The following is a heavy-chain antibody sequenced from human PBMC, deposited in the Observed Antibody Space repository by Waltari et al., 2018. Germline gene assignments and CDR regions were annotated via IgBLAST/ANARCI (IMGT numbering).Heavy chain of an antibody. Sequence: QVQLVQSGPEVKNPGASVTVSCKASGYTFINSVISWVRKAPGQGFQYKGWINPSNGQTDYKQQFQGRLTMTTDTSTTTAYMELTGLRSDDMAIYYCSRVGLYSTSWNGRASDHWGQGTRVIVSS. D-gene: IGHD2-2*01. CDR2: INPSNGQT. CDR1: GYTFINSV. V-gene: IGHV1-18*03. CDR3: SRVGLYSTSWNGRASDH. J-gene: IGHJ4*02.